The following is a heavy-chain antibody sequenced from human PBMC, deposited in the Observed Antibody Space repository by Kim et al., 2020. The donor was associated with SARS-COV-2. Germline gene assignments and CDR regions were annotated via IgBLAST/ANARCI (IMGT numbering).Heavy chain of an antibody. Sequence: SQTLSLTCAISGDSVSSNSAAWNWIRQSPSRGLEWLGRTYYRSKWYNDYAVSVKSRITINPDTSKNQFSLQLNSVTPEDTAVYYCARAVQAYSSSWYGGDFDYWGQGTLVTVSS. D-gene: IGHD6-13*01. CDR3: ARAVQAYSSSWYGGDFDY. V-gene: IGHV6-1*01. CDR2: TYYRSKWYN. CDR1: GDSVSSNSAA. J-gene: IGHJ4*02.